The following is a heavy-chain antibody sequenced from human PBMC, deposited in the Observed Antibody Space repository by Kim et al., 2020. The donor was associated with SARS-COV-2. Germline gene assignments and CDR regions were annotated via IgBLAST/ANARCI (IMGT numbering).Heavy chain of an antibody. Sequence: GGSLRLSCAASGFTFSSYAMSWVRQAPGKGLEWVSAISGSGGSTYYADSVKGRFTISRDNSKNTLYLQMNSLRAEDTAVYYCAKRPLLWFGELLKGGPFDYWGQGTLVTVSS. V-gene: IGHV3-23*01. CDR2: ISGSGGST. CDR1: GFTFSSYA. D-gene: IGHD3-10*01. CDR3: AKRPLLWFGELLKGGPFDY. J-gene: IGHJ4*02.